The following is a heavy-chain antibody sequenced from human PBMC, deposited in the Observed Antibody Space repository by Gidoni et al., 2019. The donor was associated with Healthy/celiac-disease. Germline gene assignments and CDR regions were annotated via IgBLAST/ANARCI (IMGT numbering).Heavy chain of an antibody. CDR3: ASPNGDHSGFDY. D-gene: IGHD4-17*01. Sequence: QVQLVESGGGVVQPGTSLRLSCAAYGFTFSSYAMHWVRQAPGKGLEWVAVISYDGSNKYYADSVKGRFTISRDNSKNTLYLQMNSLRAEDTAVYYCASPNGDHSGFDYWGQGTLVTVSS. CDR2: ISYDGSNK. J-gene: IGHJ4*02. V-gene: IGHV3-30-3*01. CDR1: GFTFSSYA.